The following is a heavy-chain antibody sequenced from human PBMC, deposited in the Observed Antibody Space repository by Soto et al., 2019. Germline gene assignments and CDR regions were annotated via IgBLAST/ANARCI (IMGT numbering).Heavy chain of an antibody. D-gene: IGHD3-10*01. Sequence: GESLKLSCTGSGYRFARYLIAWVRQMPGKGLEWMGIIDPSDSDIRYSPSFQGQVTISADKSISTAYLQWSSLKASDTAMYYCARITMVRGSYYYGMDVWGQGTTVTVSS. V-gene: IGHV5-51*01. CDR2: IDPSDSDI. J-gene: IGHJ6*02. CDR1: GYRFARYL. CDR3: ARITMVRGSYYYGMDV.